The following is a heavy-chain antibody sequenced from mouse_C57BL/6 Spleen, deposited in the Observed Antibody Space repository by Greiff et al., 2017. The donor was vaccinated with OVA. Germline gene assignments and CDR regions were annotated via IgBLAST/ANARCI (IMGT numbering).Heavy chain of an antibody. CDR2: IWWDDDK. J-gene: IGHJ1*03. D-gene: IGHD1-1*01. CDR1: GFSLSTYGMG. Sequence: QVTLKVSGPGILQPSQTLSLTCSFSGFSLSTYGMGVGWIRQPSGKGLEWLAHIWWDDDKYYNPALKSRLTISKDNCKNQVFLKIANVDTAESATYYCARMYYGISYYWYFDVWGTAITVTVSS. CDR3: ARMYYGISYYWYFDV. V-gene: IGHV8-8*01.